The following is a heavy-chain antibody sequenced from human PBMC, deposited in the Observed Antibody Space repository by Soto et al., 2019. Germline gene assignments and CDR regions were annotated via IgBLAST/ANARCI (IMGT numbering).Heavy chain of an antibody. V-gene: IGHV3-11*01. Sequence: GGSLRLSCAASGFTFSDYYMSWIRQAPGKGLEWVSYISSSGSTIYYADSVKGRFTISRDNAKNSLYLQMNSLRAEDTAVYYCARDFRYGGNSRGWFDPWGQGTLVTVSS. J-gene: IGHJ5*02. CDR2: ISSSGSTI. CDR3: ARDFRYGGNSRGWFDP. CDR1: GFTFSDYY. D-gene: IGHD2-21*02.